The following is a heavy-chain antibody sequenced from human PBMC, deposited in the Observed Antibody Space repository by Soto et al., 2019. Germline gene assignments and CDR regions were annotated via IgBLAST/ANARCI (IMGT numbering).Heavy chain of an antibody. CDR2: ISYDGSNK. CDR1: GFTFSSYG. J-gene: IGHJ4*02. CDR3: AKDSPVQNSSGWGYFDY. D-gene: IGHD6-19*01. Sequence: QVQLVESGGGVVQPGRSLRLSCAASGFTFSSYGMHWVRQAPGKGLEWVAVISYDGSNKYYADSVKGRFTISRDNSKNTLYLKMNSLRAEDTAVYYCAKDSPVQNSSGWGYFDYWGQGTLVTVSS. V-gene: IGHV3-30*18.